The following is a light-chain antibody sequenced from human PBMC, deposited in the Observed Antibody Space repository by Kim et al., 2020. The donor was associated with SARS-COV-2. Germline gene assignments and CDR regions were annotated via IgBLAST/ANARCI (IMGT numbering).Light chain of an antibody. V-gene: IGLV1-40*01. J-gene: IGLJ1*01. CDR2: VNS. CDR3: QSYDSSLNGYV. CDR1: SSKIGTGYN. Sequence: QRVTISGTAGSSKIGTGYNVHWYQLLPGTAPKLLIYVNSRRPSWIPDRFSGSKSGTSASLAITGLQAEDEADYYCQSYDSSLNGYVFGTGTQLTVL.